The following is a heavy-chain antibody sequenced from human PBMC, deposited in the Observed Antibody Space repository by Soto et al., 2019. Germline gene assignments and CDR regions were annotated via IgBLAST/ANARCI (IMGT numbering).Heavy chain of an antibody. Sequence: SETLSLTCTVSGVSVSSGSFYWAWIRQPPGKGLEWIGFGSYSGTTNYKPSLKSRVTISVDTSRSQISLKVSSLTAADTAVYYCARGLSYGPLGYWGQGTLVTVSS. V-gene: IGHV4-61*01. CDR2: GSYSGTT. J-gene: IGHJ4*02. CDR3: ARGLSYGPLGY. D-gene: IGHD5-18*01. CDR1: GVSVSSGSFY.